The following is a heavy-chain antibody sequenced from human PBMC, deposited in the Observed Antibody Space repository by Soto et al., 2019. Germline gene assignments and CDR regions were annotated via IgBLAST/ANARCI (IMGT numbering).Heavy chain of an antibody. D-gene: IGHD2-15*01. J-gene: IGHJ3*02. CDR1: GYTFTVYY. Sequence: ASVKVSCKASGYTFTVYYMHWVRQAPGQGLEWMGWINPNSGGTNYAQKFQGWATMTRNTSISKAYMELTPLRSADTAVHSCPRRRRVVVLPSHDVLDMWRKATLVTLS. CDR2: INPNSGGT. CDR3: PRRRRVVVLPSHDVLDM. V-gene: IGHV1-2*04.